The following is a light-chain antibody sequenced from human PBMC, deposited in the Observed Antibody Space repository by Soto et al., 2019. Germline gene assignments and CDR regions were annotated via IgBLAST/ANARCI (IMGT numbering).Light chain of an antibody. CDR2: EVS. CDR1: SIDVGSYNL. Sequence: QSVLTQPASVSGSPGQSITISCTGTSIDVGSYNLVSWYQQHPDKAPKLMIYEVSKRPSGVSNRFSGSKSGNTASLTISGLQAEDEADYYCCSYAGRAYVFGTGTKVTVL. CDR3: CSYAGRAYV. V-gene: IGLV2-23*02. J-gene: IGLJ1*01.